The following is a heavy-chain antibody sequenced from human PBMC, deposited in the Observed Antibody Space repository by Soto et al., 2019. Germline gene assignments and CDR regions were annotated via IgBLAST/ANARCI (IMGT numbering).Heavy chain of an antibody. D-gene: IGHD1-26*01. CDR1: GYTFTSYD. CDR3: ARAYFSAIDY. J-gene: IGHJ4*02. V-gene: IGHV1-8*01. CDR2: MNPNSGNT. Sequence: QVQLVQSGAEVKKPGASVKVSCKASGYTFTSYDINWVRQATGQGLEWMGWMNPNSGNTGYAQKFQGRVTMSTDTTTNTAYMELRSLRSDDTAVYYCARAYFSAIDYWGQGSLVTVSS.